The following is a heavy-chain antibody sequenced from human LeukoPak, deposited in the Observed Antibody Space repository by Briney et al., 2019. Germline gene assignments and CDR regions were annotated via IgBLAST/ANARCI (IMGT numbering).Heavy chain of an antibody. J-gene: IGHJ4*02. CDR1: GFTFRSYS. CDR2: ISSSSSYI. V-gene: IGHV3-21*01. D-gene: IGHD6-19*01. CDR3: ARALYAGYSSG. Sequence: GGSLRLSCAASGFTFRSYSMNLVRQAPGKGLEWVPSISSSSSYIYYADSVKGRFTISRDNAKNSLYLQMNSLRAEDTAVYYCARALYAGYSSGWGQGTLVTVSS.